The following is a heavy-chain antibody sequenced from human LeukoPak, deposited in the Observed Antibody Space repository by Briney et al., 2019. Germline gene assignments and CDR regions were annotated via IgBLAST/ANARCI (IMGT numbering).Heavy chain of an antibody. D-gene: IGHD1-14*01. CDR3: ARALRTKNDY. J-gene: IGHJ4*02. CDR1: GGSFSGYY. Sequence: SETLSLTCAVYGGSFSGYYWSWIRQPPGKGLEWIGEINHSGSTNYNPPLKSRVTISVDTSKNQFSLKLSSVTAADTAVYYCARALRTKNDYWGQGTLVTVSS. V-gene: IGHV4-34*01. CDR2: INHSGST.